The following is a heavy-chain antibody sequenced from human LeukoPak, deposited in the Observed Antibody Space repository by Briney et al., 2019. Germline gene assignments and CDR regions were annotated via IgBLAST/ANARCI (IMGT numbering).Heavy chain of an antibody. CDR1: GYTFTSYA. CDR3: ARDRSYDILTGYYIDFDY. V-gene: IGHV7-4-1*02. D-gene: IGHD3-9*01. Sequence: ASVKVSCKASGYTFTSYAMNWVRQALGQGLEGMGWINTNTGNPTYAQGFTGRFVFSLDTSVSTAYLQISSLKAEDTAVYYCARDRSYDILTGYYIDFDYWGQGTLVTVSS. J-gene: IGHJ4*02. CDR2: INTNTGNP.